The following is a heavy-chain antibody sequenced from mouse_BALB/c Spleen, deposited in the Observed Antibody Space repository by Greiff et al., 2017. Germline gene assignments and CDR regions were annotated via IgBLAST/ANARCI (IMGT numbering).Heavy chain of an antibody. J-gene: IGHJ4*01. CDR3: AREGDGYYIYAMDY. Sequence: QVQLKQSGPELVKPGASVRISCKASGYTFTSYYIHWVKQRPGQGLEWIGWIYPGNVNTKYNEKFKGKATLTADKSSSTAYMQLSSLTSEDSAVYFCAREGDGYYIYAMDYWGQGTSVTVSS. CDR1: GYTFTSYY. CDR2: IYPGNVNT. V-gene: IGHV1S56*01. D-gene: IGHD2-3*01.